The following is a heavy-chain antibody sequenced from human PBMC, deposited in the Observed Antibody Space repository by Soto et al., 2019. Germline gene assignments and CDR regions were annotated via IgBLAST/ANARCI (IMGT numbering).Heavy chain of an antibody. J-gene: IGHJ6*02. D-gene: IGHD1-1*01. Sequence: GGSLRHSCASSGFTFSSYVMSWVRQAPGKGLEWVAVISYDGSNKYYADSVKGRFTISRDNSKNTLYLQMNSLRAEDTAVYYCAKDRVRRTGGSYYYYGMDVWGQGTTVTVSS. CDR1: GFTFSSYV. V-gene: IGHV3-30*18. CDR2: ISYDGSNK. CDR3: AKDRVRRTGGSYYYYGMDV.